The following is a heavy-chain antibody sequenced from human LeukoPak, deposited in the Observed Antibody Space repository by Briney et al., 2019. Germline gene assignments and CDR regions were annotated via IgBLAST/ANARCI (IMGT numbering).Heavy chain of an antibody. Sequence: SETLSLTCTVSGDSISSYYWSWIRQPPGKGLEWIGNIYYSGSTNYNPSLKSRVTISVDTSKNQFSLKLSSVTAADTAVYYCTRGSIAYYYMDVWGKGTTVTISS. J-gene: IGHJ6*03. CDR3: TRGSIAYYYMDV. CDR1: GDSISSYY. CDR2: IYYSGST. D-gene: IGHD3-22*01. V-gene: IGHV4-59*01.